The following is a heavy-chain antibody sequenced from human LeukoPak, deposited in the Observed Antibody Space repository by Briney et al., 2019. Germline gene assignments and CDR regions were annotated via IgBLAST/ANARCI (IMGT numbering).Heavy chain of an antibody. Sequence: SETLSLTCTVSGDSISSYYWSWIRQPPGKGLEWIGNIYYSGSTNYNPSLKSRVTISVDTSKNQFSLKLSSVTAADTAVYYCTRGSIAYYYMDVWGKGTTVTISS. J-gene: IGHJ6*03. CDR3: TRGSIAYYYMDV. CDR1: GDSISSYY. CDR2: IYYSGST. D-gene: IGHD3-22*01. V-gene: IGHV4-59*01.